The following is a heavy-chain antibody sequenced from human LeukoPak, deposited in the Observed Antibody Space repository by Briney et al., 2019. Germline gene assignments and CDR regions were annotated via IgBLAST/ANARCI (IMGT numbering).Heavy chain of an antibody. CDR1: GGSISSSSYY. V-gene: IGHV4-39*07. J-gene: IGHJ2*01. CDR3: ARPSSSAWYSDL. CDR2: IYYSGST. Sequence: SETLSLTCTVSGGSISSSSYYWGWIRQPPGKGLEWIGSIYYSGSTYYNPSLRSRVTISVDTSKNQFSLKLSSVTAAATAVYSCARPSSSAWYSDLWGRGTLVTVSS. D-gene: IGHD6-19*01.